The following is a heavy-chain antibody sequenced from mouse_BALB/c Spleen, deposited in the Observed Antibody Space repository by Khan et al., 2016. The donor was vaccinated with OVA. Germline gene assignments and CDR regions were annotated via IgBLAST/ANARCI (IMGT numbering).Heavy chain of an antibody. J-gene: IGHJ4*01. CDR1: GFSLTGYG. Sequence: QVQLKQSGPGLVAPSQSLSITCTVSGFSLTGYGVTWVRQPPGKGLEWMGMIWGDGTTDYKTVLKSRLSINKDNSKSQVFLKMNSLQTDDTARYYGARAYYGNYREAMDYWGQGTSVTVSS. CDR3: ARAYYGNYREAMDY. CDR2: IWGDGTT. D-gene: IGHD2-10*01. V-gene: IGHV2-6-7*01.